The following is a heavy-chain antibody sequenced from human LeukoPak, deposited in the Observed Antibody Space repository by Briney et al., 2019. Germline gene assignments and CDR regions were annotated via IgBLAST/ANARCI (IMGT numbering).Heavy chain of an antibody. D-gene: IGHD2-15*01. V-gene: IGHV1-69*04. CDR1: GGTFSSYA. J-gene: IGHJ6*02. CDR2: IIPILGIA. CDR3: ARETRGGYCSGGSCYSAYYGMDV. Sequence: ASVKVSCKASGGTFSSYAISWVRQAPGQGLEWMGRIIPILGIANYAQKFQGRVTITADKSTSTAYMELSSLRSEDTAVYYCARETRGGYCSGGSCYSAYYGMDVWGQGTTVTVSS.